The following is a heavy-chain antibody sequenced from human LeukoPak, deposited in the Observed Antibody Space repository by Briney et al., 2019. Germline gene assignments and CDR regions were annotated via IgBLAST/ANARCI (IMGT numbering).Heavy chain of an antibody. V-gene: IGHV1-69*05. D-gene: IGHD2-21*01. Sequence: PSVKVSCKASGGTFSSYAISWVRQAPGQGLEWMGRIIPIFGTANYAQKFQGRVTITTDESTSTAYMELSSLRSEDTAVYYCARDDDCGGDCYPRYMDVWGKGTTVTVSS. CDR1: GGTFSSYA. CDR2: IIPIFGTA. CDR3: ARDDDCGGDCYPRYMDV. J-gene: IGHJ6*03.